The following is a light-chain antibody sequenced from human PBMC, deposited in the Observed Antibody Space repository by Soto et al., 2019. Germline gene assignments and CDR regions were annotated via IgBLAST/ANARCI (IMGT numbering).Light chain of an antibody. Sequence: IVMTQSPATLSVSPGERVTLSCRASQNVGTNLACYQQKPGQAPRLLIYGSSTRATGIPATFSGSGSGTEFTLTISSLQSEESAVYYCQQYNNCGLSFGGGTKVEIK. CDR3: QQYNNCGLS. J-gene: IGKJ4*01. V-gene: IGKV3D-15*01. CDR1: QNVGTN. CDR2: GSS.